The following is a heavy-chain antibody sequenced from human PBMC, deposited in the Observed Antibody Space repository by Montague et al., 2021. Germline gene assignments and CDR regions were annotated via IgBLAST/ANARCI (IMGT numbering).Heavy chain of an antibody. J-gene: IGHJ2*01. Sequence: SLRRSCAASGFTFKNSAMHWVRQAPGKGLERVAATSNDGTFKYYVDSVKGRFTISRDNSMNTMYLQMNSLRPEDTAVYYCAKPVVPTGTWFFDLWGRGILVTVSS. CDR2: TSNDGTFK. V-gene: IGHV3-30*18. CDR3: AKPVVPTGTWFFDL. D-gene: IGHD1-1*01. CDR1: GFTFKNSA.